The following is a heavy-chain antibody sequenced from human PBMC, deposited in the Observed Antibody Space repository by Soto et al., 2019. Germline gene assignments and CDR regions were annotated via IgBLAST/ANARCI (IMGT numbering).Heavy chain of an antibody. V-gene: IGHV5-51*01. CDR1: GYSFTSYW. J-gene: IGHJ6*02. D-gene: IGHD3-3*01. CDR2: IYPGDSDT. CDR3: ARGYDFWTGYSSYYYYGMDG. Sequence: GESLKISCKGSGYSFTSYWIGWVRQMPGKGLEWMGIIYPGDSDTRYSPSFQGQVTISADKSISTAYLQWSSLKASDTAMYYCARGYDFWTGYSSYYYYGMDGWGQRTRVTFSS.